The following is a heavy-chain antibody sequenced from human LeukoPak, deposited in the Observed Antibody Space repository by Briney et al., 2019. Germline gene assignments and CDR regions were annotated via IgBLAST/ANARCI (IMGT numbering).Heavy chain of an antibody. Sequence: GGSLRLSCAASKFTFSSYWMSWVCQAPGKGLEWVANIKQDGSEKYYVDSVKGRLTISRDNAKNSVWLQMNSLRAEDTAVYYCARQYCSSRSCYTDAFDIWGQGTMVTVSS. V-gene: IGHV3-7*01. CDR3: ARQYCSSRSCYTDAFDI. J-gene: IGHJ3*02. D-gene: IGHD2-2*02. CDR1: KFTFSSYW. CDR2: IKQDGSEK.